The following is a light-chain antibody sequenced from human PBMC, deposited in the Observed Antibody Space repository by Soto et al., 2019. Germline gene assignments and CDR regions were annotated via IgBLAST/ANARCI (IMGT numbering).Light chain of an antibody. CDR2: EVS. J-gene: IGLJ2*01. CDR3: SSYTSSDTQV. Sequence: QSVLTQPASVSGSPGQSITISCTGTSSDVDNYNYVSWYQHHPGKAPKLMIYEVSNRPSGVSNRFSGSKSGNTASLTISGLQAEDEADYYCSSYTSSDTQVFGGGTKVAVL. V-gene: IGLV2-14*01. CDR1: SSDVDNYNY.